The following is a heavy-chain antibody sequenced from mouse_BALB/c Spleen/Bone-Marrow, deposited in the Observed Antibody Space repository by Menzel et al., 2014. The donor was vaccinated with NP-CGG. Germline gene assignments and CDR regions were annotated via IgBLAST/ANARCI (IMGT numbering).Heavy chain of an antibody. CDR1: GFNIKDTY. Sequence: EVQLQQSGAELVKPGASVKLSCTASGFNIKDTYXHWVXQRPXQGLEWXXXIDPANGNTKYDSKFLGKATITADTSSNTAYLQLSSLTSEDTAVYYCVRGGWLLLFAYWGQGTLVTVSA. CDR2: IDPANGNT. CDR3: VRGGWLLLFAY. V-gene: IGHV14-3*02. J-gene: IGHJ3*01. D-gene: IGHD2-3*01.